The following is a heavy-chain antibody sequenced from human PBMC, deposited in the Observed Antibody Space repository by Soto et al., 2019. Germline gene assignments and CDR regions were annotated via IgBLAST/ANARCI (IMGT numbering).Heavy chain of an antibody. D-gene: IGHD3-3*01. Sequence: RGSLRLSCAASGFTFSSYGMHWVRQAPGKGLEWVAVISYDGSNKYYADSVKGRFTISRDNSKNTLYLQMNSLRAEDTAVYYCARRGFITIFGVVHSLLDYWGQGSLVIVSS. CDR2: ISYDGSNK. V-gene: IGHV3-30*03. CDR3: ARRGFITIFGVVHSLLDY. J-gene: IGHJ4*02. CDR1: GFTFSSYG.